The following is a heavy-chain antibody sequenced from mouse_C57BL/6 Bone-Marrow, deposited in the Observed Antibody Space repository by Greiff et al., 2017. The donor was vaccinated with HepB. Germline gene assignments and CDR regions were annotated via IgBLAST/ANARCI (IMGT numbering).Heavy chain of an antibody. D-gene: IGHD2-12*01. Sequence: VKLMESGGDLVKPGGSLKLSCAASGFTFSSYGMSWVRQTPDKRLEWVATISSGGSYTYYPDSVKGRFTISRDNAKNTLYLQMSSLKSEDTAMYYCARPRYFRALAYWGQGTLVTVSA. CDR3: ARPRYFRALAY. CDR2: ISSGGSYT. J-gene: IGHJ3*01. V-gene: IGHV5-6*01. CDR1: GFTFSSYG.